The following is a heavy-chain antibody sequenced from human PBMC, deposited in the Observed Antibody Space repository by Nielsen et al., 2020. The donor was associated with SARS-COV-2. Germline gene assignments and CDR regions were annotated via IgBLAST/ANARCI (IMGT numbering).Heavy chain of an antibody. CDR1: GFTFSSYA. J-gene: IGHJ3*02. CDR3: AKDLERYGDYVLRGVGDAFDI. Sequence: GESLKISCAASGFTFSSYAMSWVRQAPGKGLEWVSAISGSGGSTYYADSVKGRFTISRDNSKNTLYLQMNSLRAEDTAVYYCAKDLERYGDYVLRGVGDAFDIWGQWTMVTVSS. D-gene: IGHD4-17*01. CDR2: ISGSGGST. V-gene: IGHV3-23*01.